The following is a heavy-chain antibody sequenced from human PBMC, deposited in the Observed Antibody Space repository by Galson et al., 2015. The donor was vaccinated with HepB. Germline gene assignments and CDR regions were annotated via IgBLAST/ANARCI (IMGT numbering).Heavy chain of an antibody. CDR3: ARLPTWYFDL. J-gene: IGHJ2*01. Sequence: IYYSGSTYYNPSLKSRVTISVDTSKNQFSLRLSSVTAADTAVYYCARLPTWYFDLWGRGTLVTVSS. V-gene: IGHV4-39*01. CDR2: IYYSGST.